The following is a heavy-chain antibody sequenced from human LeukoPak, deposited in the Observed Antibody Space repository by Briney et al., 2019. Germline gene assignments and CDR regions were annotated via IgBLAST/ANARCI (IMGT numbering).Heavy chain of an antibody. D-gene: IGHD3-3*01. CDR1: GGSFSGYY. CDR3: ARVLPMGFGVVIDHDAFDI. Sequence: SETLSLTCAVYGGSFSGYYWSWIRQPPGKGLEWIGEINHSGSTNYNPSLKSRGTISVDTSKNQFSLKLSSVTDADTAVYYCARVLPMGFGVVIDHDAFDIWGQGTMVPVSS. V-gene: IGHV4-34*01. CDR2: INHSGST. J-gene: IGHJ3*02.